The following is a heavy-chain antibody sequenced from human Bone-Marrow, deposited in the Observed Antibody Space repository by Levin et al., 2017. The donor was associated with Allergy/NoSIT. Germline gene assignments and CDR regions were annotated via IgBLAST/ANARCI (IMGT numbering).Heavy chain of an antibody. Sequence: GESLKISCVASGFTFSSYWMSWVRQAPGKGLEWVANIKQDGSEKYYMDSVKGRFTISRDNAKNSLYLQMNSLRAEDTAVYYCAGILRYFDPQFDPWGQGTLVTVSS. V-gene: IGHV3-7*01. J-gene: IGHJ5*02. CDR1: GFTFSSYW. CDR2: IKQDGSEK. CDR3: AGILRYFDPQFDP. D-gene: IGHD3-9*01.